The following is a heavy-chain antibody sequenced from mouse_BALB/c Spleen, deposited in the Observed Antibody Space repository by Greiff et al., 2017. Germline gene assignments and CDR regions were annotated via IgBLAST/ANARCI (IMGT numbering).Heavy chain of an antibody. CDR3: VQQGYAY. V-gene: IGHV10-1*02. Sequence: EVQGVESGGGLVQPKGSLKLSCAASGFTFNTYAMNWVRQAPGKGLEWVARIRSKSNNYATYYADSVKDRFTISRDDSQSMLYLQMNNLKTEDTAMYYCVQQGYAYWGQGTLVTVSA. J-gene: IGHJ3*01. CDR1: GFTFNTYA. CDR2: IRSKSNNYAT. D-gene: IGHD2-14*01.